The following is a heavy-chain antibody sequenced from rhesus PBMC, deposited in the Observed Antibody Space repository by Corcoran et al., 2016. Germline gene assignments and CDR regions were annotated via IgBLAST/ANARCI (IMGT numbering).Heavy chain of an antibody. CDR3: ARDFAY. V-gene: IGHV4-173*01. Sequence: QLQLQESGPGLVKPSETLSLTCAVSGGSISSNYWSWIQQPPGKRRVWIGRISGSGGSTDYNPSLKSRVTISTDTSKNQFSLNLIFVTAADTAVYYCARDFAYWCQVVLVTVSS. CDR1: GGSISSNY. CDR2: ISGSGGST. J-gene: IGHJ4*01.